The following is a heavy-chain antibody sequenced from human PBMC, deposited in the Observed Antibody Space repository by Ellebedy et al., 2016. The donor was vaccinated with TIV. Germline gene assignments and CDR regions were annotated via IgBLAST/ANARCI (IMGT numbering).Heavy chain of an antibody. Sequence: SETLSLTXTVSGGSISSYYWSWIRQPPGKGLEWIGYIYYSGSTNYNPSLKSRVTISVDTSKNQFSLKLSSVTAADTAVYYCARDSGPLYYDILTGYSQSHYGMDVWGQGTTVTVSS. V-gene: IGHV4-59*01. J-gene: IGHJ6*02. D-gene: IGHD3-9*01. CDR3: ARDSGPLYYDILTGYSQSHYGMDV. CDR2: IYYSGST. CDR1: GGSISSYY.